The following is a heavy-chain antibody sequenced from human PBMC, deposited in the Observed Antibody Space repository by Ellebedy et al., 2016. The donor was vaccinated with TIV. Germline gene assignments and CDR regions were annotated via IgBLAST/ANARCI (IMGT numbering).Heavy chain of an antibody. J-gene: IGHJ4*02. Sequence: ASVKVSXXASGYTFTGYYMHWVRQAPGQGLEWMGWINPNSGGTNYAQKFQERVTITRDMSTSTAYMELSSLRSEDTAVYYCARGSPKIAVADDYWGQGTLVTVSS. V-gene: IGHV1-2*02. CDR2: INPNSGGT. CDR3: ARGSPKIAVADDY. D-gene: IGHD6-19*01. CDR1: GYTFTGYY.